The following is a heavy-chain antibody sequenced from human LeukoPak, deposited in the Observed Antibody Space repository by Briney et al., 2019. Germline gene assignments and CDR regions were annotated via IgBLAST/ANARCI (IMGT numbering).Heavy chain of an antibody. J-gene: IGHJ4*02. CDR1: GYTLTSYD. D-gene: IGHD6-13*01. CDR3: ARGKSSSSWYSPDY. V-gene: IGHV1-8*03. Sequence: ASVKVSCKASGYTLTSYDINWVRQATGQGLEWMGWMNPNSGDTGYAQKFQGRVTITRNTSISTAYMELSSLRSEDTAVYYCARGKSSSSWYSPDYWGQGTLVTVSS. CDR2: MNPNSGDT.